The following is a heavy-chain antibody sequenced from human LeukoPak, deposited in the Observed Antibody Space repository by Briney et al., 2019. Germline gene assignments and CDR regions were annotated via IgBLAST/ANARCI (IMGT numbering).Heavy chain of an antibody. CDR2: IRYDGSNK. V-gene: IGHV3-30*02. D-gene: IGHD3-22*01. CDR3: AKTDRSDYYDSSGYYRDAFDI. Sequence: PGGSLRLSCAASGFTFSSYGMHWVRQAPGKGLEWVAFIRYDGSNKFYADSVKGRFTISRDNSKNTLYLQMNSLRAEDTAVYYCAKTDRSDYYDSSGYYRDAFDIWGQGTMVTVTS. CDR1: GFTFSSYG. J-gene: IGHJ3*02.